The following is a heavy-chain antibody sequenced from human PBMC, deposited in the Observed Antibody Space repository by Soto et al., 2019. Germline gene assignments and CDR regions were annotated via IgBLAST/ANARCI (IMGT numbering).Heavy chain of an antibody. D-gene: IGHD6-13*01. CDR3: ARDISSWYNYYYYGMDV. CDR2: IIPIFGTA. Sequence: GASVKVSCKASGGTFSSYAISWVRQAPGQGLEWMGGIIPIFGTANYAQKFQGRVTITADESTSTAYMELGSLRSEDTAVYYCARDISSWYNYYYYGMDVWGQGTTVTVSS. V-gene: IGHV1-69*13. J-gene: IGHJ6*02. CDR1: GGTFSSYA.